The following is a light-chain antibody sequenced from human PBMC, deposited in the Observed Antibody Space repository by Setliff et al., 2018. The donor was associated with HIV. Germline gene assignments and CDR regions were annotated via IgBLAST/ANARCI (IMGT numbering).Light chain of an antibody. V-gene: IGLV2-23*02. CDR2: DVT. Sequence: QSVLAQPASVSGSPGQSITISCTGTSSDVGGYNYVSWYQHYPGKAPKFMIYDVTTRPSGVSNRFSGSKSGNTASLTISGLQAEDEADYFCCSYVTGSTYVCGTGTNVTVL. CDR3: CSYVTGSTYV. J-gene: IGLJ1*01. CDR1: SSDVGGYNY.